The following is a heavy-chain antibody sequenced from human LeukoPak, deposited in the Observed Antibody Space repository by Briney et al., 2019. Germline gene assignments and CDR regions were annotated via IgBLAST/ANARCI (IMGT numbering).Heavy chain of an antibody. J-gene: IGHJ6*03. V-gene: IGHV3-48*04. D-gene: IGHD3-16*01. CDR2: ISSSGTTI. CDR3: ASLTGRSNYMDV. CDR1: GFTFSSYS. Sequence: GGSLRLSCAGSGFTFSSYSMNWVRQAPGKGLEWVSYISSSGTTIYYVDSVKGRFTISRDNAKNSLYLQMNSLRAEDTAVYYCASLTGRSNYMDVWGKGTTVTISS.